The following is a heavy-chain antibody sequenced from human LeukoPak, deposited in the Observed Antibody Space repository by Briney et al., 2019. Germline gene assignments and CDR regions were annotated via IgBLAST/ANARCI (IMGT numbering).Heavy chain of an antibody. CDR3: TREVAGTGGFDY. CDR2: TYHRSTWYD. J-gene: IGHJ4*02. D-gene: IGHD6-13*01. V-gene: IGHV6-1*01. Sequence: SQTLSLPCVLSGACLPRNNAAWDWIRQSPSRGLEGLGRTYHRSTWYDAYVVSVRSRLTITPDISKNQVSLQLHSWTPGDTAVYYCTREVAGTGGFDYWGEGIMVTVSS. CDR1: GACLPRNNAA.